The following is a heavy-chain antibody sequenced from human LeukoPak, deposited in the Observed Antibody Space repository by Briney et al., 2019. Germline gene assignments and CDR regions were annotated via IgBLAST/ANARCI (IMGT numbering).Heavy chain of an antibody. CDR1: GYTFTSYY. D-gene: IGHD2-15*01. CDR2: INPSGGST. Sequence: ASVKVSCKASGYTFTSYYMHWVRQAPGQGLEWMGIINPSGGSTSYAQKFQGRVTITADESTSTAYMELSSLRSEDTAVYYCARDLNSYRYCSGGSCYSGFDYWGQGTLVTVSS. J-gene: IGHJ4*02. V-gene: IGHV1-46*01. CDR3: ARDLNSYRYCSGGSCYSGFDY.